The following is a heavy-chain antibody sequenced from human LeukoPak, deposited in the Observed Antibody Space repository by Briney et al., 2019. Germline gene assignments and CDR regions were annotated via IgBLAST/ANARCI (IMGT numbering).Heavy chain of an antibody. Sequence: GGSLRLSCAASGFTFSSYAMSWVRQAPGTGLEWVSAIIDSGGGTYYAASVRGRFTISRDNSKNTLHLQMNSLRAEDTAVYYCAKYYYDSSGSRHFDYWGQGTLVTVSS. CDR3: AKYYYDSSGSRHFDY. V-gene: IGHV3-23*01. J-gene: IGHJ4*02. CDR1: GFTFSSYA. CDR2: IIDSGGGT. D-gene: IGHD3-22*01.